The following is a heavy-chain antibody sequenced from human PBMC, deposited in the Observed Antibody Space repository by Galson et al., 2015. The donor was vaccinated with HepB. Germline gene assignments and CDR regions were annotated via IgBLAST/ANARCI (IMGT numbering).Heavy chain of an antibody. D-gene: IGHD6-19*01. V-gene: IGHV3-13*04. J-gene: IGHJ6*02. CDR3: ARDLIVSSGWTYGMDV. CDR1: GFTFSSYD. CDR2: IGTAGDT. Sequence: SLRLSCAASGFTFSSYDMHWVRQATGKGLEWVSAIGTAGDTYYPGSVKGRFTISRENAKNSLYLQMNSLRAGDTAVYYCARDLIVSSGWTYGMDVWGQGTTVTVSS.